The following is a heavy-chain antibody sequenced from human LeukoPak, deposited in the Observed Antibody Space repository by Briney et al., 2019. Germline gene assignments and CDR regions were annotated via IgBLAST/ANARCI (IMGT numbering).Heavy chain of an antibody. Sequence: SETLSLPCTVCGGSISSYYWSWIRQPPGKGLEWIGYIYYSGSTNYNLSLKSRVTISVDTSKNQFSLKLSTVTAADTAVYYCARMESSGSAIDYWGQGTLVTVSS. CDR2: IYYSGST. CDR1: GGSISSYY. D-gene: IGHD1-26*01. CDR3: ARMESSGSAIDY. J-gene: IGHJ4*02. V-gene: IGHV4-59*01.